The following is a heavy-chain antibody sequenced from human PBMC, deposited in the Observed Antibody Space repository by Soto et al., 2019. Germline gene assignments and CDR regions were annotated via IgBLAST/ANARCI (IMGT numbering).Heavy chain of an antibody. D-gene: IGHD6-13*01. V-gene: IGHV4-31*03. CDR3: AGGGAGAAGGGWFDP. J-gene: IGHJ5*02. CDR1: GGSISSGGYY. CDR2: IYYSGST. Sequence: QVQLQESGPGLVKPSQTLSLTCTVSGGSISSGGYYWSWIRQHPGKGLEWIGYIYYSGSTYYNPSLKSRVTISVDTSKNQYSRKLSSVTAADTAVYYCAGGGAGAAGGGWFDPWGQGTLVTVSS.